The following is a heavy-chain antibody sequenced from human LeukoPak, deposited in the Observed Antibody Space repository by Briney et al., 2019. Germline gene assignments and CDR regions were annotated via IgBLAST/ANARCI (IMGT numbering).Heavy chain of an antibody. V-gene: IGHV7-4-1*02. J-gene: IGHJ6*02. CDR3: ARDYSAHYYYYRMDV. CDR1: GYTFTSYA. CDR2: INTNTGNP. D-gene: IGHD2-21*01. Sequence: AAVKVSCKPSGYTFTSYAMNWVRQAPGQGLEGMGWINTNTGNPTYAQGFTGRFVFSLDTSVSTAYLQISSLKAEDTAVYYCARDYSAHYYYYRMDVWGQGPTVTVSS.